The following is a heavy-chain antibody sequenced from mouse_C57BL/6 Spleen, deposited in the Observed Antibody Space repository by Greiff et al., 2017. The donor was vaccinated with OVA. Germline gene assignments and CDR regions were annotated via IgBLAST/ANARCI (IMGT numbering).Heavy chain of an antibody. J-gene: IGHJ2*01. CDR2: IDPETGGT. V-gene: IGHV1-15*01. CDR1: GYTFTDYE. D-gene: IGHD2-2*01. CDR3: TRGEWLPLFDY. Sequence: VQLQQSGAELVRPGASVTLSCKASGYTFTDYEMHWVKQTPVHGLEWIGAIDPETGGTAYNQKFKGKAILTADKSSSTAYMELRSLTSEDSAVYYCTRGEWLPLFDYWGQGTTLTVSS.